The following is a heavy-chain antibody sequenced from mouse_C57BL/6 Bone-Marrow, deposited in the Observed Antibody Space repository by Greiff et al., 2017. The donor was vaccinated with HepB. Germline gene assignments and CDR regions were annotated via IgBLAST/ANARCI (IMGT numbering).Heavy chain of an antibody. CDR3: TRRVELLRGDY. V-gene: IGHV1-15*01. D-gene: IGHD1-1*01. J-gene: IGHJ2*01. CDR2: IDPETGGT. CDR1: GYTFTDYE. Sequence: VQLQQSGAELVRPGASVTLSCKASGYTFTDYEMHWVKQTPVHGLEWIGAIDPETGGTAYNQKFKGKAILTADKSSSTAYMELRSLTSEDSAVYYCTRRVELLRGDYGGQGTTLTVSS.